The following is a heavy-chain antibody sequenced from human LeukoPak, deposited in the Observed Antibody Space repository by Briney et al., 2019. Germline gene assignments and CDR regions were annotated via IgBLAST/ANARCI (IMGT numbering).Heavy chain of an antibody. CDR3: ARDSGHFDY. CDR1: GFTFSSYA. V-gene: IGHV3-33*08. CDR2: IWYDGSNK. Sequence: GGSLRLSCAASGFTFSSYAMSWVRQAPGKGLEWVAVIWYDGSNKYYADSVKGRFTISRDNSKNTLYLQMNSLRAEDTAVYYCARDSGHFDYWGQGTLVTVSS. D-gene: IGHD3-10*01. J-gene: IGHJ4*02.